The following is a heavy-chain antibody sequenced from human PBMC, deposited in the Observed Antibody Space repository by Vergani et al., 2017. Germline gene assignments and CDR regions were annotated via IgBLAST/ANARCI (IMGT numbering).Heavy chain of an antibody. J-gene: IGHJ4*02. CDR1: GGTFSSYT. V-gene: IGHV1-69*08. D-gene: IGHD1-26*01. CDR3: ARDGGSYFDY. CDR2: IIPILGIA. Sequence: QVQLVQSGAEVKKPGSSVKVSCKASGGTFSSYTISWVRQAPGQGLEWMGRIIPILGIANYAQKFKGRVTITADNSTSTAYMELSSLRSEDTAVYYCARDGGSYFDYWGQGTLVTVSS.